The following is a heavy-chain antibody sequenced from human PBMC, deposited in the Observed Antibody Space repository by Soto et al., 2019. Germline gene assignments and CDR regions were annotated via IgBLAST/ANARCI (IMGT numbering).Heavy chain of an antibody. D-gene: IGHD3-10*01. CDR3: ARGVPMVQAVIAPYYYGMAV. J-gene: IGHJ6*02. CDR2: IIPILGIA. Sequence: QVQLVQSGAEVKKPGSSVKVSCKAAGGTFSSYTISWVRQAPGQGLEWMGRIIPILGIANYAQKFQGRVTITADKSTSTAYMELSSLRSEDTSVYYGARGVPMVQAVIAPYYYGMAVWGQGTTVTVSS. CDR1: GGTFSSYT. V-gene: IGHV1-69*02.